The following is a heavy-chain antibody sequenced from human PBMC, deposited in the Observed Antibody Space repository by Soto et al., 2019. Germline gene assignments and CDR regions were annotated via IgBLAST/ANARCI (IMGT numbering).Heavy chain of an antibody. V-gene: IGHV1-69*01. CDR2: IIPIFGTA. CDR1: GGTFSSYA. J-gene: IGHJ4*02. Sequence: QVQLVQSGAEVKKPGSSVKVSCKASGGTFSSYAISWVRQAPGQGLEWMGGIIPIFGTANYAQKFQGRVTITADEYTSTAYMELSSLRSEDTAVYYCANSRSTYVWGSHTYDYWGQGTLVTVSS. CDR3: ANSRSTYVWGSHTYDY. D-gene: IGHD3-16*01.